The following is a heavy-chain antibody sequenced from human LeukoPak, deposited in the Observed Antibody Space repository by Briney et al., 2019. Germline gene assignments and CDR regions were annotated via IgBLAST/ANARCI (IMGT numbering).Heavy chain of an antibody. Sequence: SETLSLTCTVSGGSISSSSYYWGWIRQPPGKGLEWIGEINHSGSTNYNPSLKSRVTISVDTSKNQFSLKLSSVTAADTAVYYCASGYSYGCFDYWGQGTLVTVSS. CDR1: GGSISSSSYY. J-gene: IGHJ4*02. V-gene: IGHV4-39*07. CDR2: INHSGST. D-gene: IGHD5-18*01. CDR3: ASGYSYGCFDY.